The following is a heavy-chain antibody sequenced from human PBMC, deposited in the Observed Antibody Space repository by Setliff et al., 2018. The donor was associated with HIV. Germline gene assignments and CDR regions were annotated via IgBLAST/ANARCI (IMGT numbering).Heavy chain of an antibody. D-gene: IGHD3-22*01. V-gene: IGHV1-69*05. J-gene: IGHJ4*02. CDR2: IIPIFGTA. CDR3: ARAAYGYDSSGYFFDY. CDR1: GGAFNNYA. Sequence: ASVKVSCKASGGAFNNYAFNWVRQVPGQGLEWVGGIIPIFGTANYAQKFQGRVTITTDESTSTVYMELSSLRSEDTAVYYCARAAYGYDSSGYFFDYWGQGTLVTVSS.